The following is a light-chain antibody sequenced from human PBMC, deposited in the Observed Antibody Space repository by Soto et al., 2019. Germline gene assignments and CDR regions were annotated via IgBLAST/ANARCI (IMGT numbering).Light chain of an antibody. CDR3: QQYNSYPWT. CDR1: QSFRGL. Sequence: TQSPVTLSLSPGERATLSCRASQSFRGLLAWYQQKPGKAPQILIYGASTLQTGVASRFSGSGSGTEFTLTISSLQPDDFATYYCQQYNSYPWTFGQGTKVDIK. V-gene: IGKV1-5*01. J-gene: IGKJ1*01. CDR2: GAS.